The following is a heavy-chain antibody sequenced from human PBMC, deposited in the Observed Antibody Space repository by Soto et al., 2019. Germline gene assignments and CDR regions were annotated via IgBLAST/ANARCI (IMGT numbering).Heavy chain of an antibody. CDR3: ARGSKGSSWYAYWFDP. D-gene: IGHD6-13*01. J-gene: IGHJ5*02. V-gene: IGHV1-8*01. CDR2: MNPNSGNT. Sequence: QVQLVQSGAEVKKPGASVKVSCKASGYTFTSYDINWVRQATGQGLEWMGWMNPNSGNTGYAPKCRGRVTMTRNTSISTAYMELSSLRSEDTAVYYCARGSKGSSWYAYWFDPWGQGTLVTVSS. CDR1: GYTFTSYD.